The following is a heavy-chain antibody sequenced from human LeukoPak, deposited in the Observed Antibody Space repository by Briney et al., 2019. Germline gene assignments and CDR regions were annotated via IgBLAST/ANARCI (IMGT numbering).Heavy chain of an antibody. J-gene: IGHJ4*02. V-gene: IGHV2-70*11. D-gene: IGHD3-22*01. CDR3: ARHYYDSSGYSFDY. Sequence: SGPALVKPTQTLTLTCTFSGFSLSTSGMCVSWIRQPPGKALGWLARIDWDDDKYYSTSLKTRLTISKDTSKNQVVLTMTNMDPVDTATYYCARHYYDSSGYSFDYWGQGTLVTVSS. CDR2: IDWDDDK. CDR1: GFSLSTSGMC.